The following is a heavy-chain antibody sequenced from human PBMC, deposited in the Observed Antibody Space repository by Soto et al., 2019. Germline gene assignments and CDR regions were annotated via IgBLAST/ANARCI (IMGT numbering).Heavy chain of an antibody. V-gene: IGHV4-38-2*01. D-gene: IGHD6-19*01. CDR2: IHHSGNT. CDR3: ATLTVTGTPFDY. J-gene: IGHJ4*02. Sequence: SSETLSLTCAVSGYSISSGYYWGWIRQPPGKGLEWIGSIHHSGNTYYNPSLKSRVTISIDTSKNQFSLKLSSVTAADTALYYCATLTVTGTPFDYWGQGTLVTVSS. CDR1: GYSISSGYY.